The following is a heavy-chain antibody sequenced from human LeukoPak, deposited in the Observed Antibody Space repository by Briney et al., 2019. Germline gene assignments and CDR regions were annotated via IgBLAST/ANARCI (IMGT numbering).Heavy chain of an antibody. J-gene: IGHJ4*02. CDR2: IYESGDT. D-gene: IGHD6-19*01. CDR1: GGSISSSSW. CDR3: ARRVEPVSGTGSFDS. Sequence: SETLSLTCAASGGSISSSSWWSWVRPPPGQGLEWIGEIYESGDTSYNPSLKSRVTISVDKSKNQFSLKLSSVTAADTAMYFCARRVEPVSGTGSFDSWGQGTLVTVSS. V-gene: IGHV4-4*02.